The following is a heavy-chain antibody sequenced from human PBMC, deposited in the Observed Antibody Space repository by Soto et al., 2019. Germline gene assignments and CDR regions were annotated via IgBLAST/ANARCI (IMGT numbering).Heavy chain of an antibody. V-gene: IGHV3-23*01. D-gene: IGHD1-26*01. CDR3: AKDLRPDGRYDLDY. Sequence: EVQLLESGGGLAQPGGSLRLSCAASGFIFRTYAMNWVRQAPGKGLEWVSVMVGDGSSSDYADSVRGRFTISKDNSKNKLYLKMNSLRAEDTAVYYCAKDLRPDGRYDLDYWGQGTLVNVSS. CDR1: GFIFRTYA. J-gene: IGHJ4*02. CDR2: MVGDGSSS.